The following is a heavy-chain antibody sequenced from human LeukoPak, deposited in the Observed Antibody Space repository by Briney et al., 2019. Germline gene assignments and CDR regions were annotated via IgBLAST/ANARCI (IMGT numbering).Heavy chain of an antibody. J-gene: IGHJ4*02. V-gene: IGHV1-8*01. CDR3: ASRASDYDSFDY. D-gene: IGHD4/OR15-4a*01. CDR1: GYTFTSYD. Sequence: GASVKVSCKASGYTFTSYDINWVRQATGQGLEWMGWMNPNSGNTGYAQKFQGRVTMTRNTSISTAYMELSSLRSEDTAVYYCASRASDYDSFDYWGQGTLVTVSS. CDR2: MNPNSGNT.